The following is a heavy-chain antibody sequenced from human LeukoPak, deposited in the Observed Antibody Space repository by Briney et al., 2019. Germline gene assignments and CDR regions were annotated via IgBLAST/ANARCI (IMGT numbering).Heavy chain of an antibody. V-gene: IGHV4-59*01. Sequence: PSETLSLTCTVSGGSISPYYWSWIRQPPGKGLDWVGYMYYSGRTNYNPSLKSRVTISVGTSKNQFSLKLSSVTAADTAVYYCARSSGYYWYFDLWGRGTLVTVSS. CDR3: ARSSGYYWYFDL. CDR2: MYYSGRT. D-gene: IGHD3-22*01. CDR1: GGSISPYY. J-gene: IGHJ2*01.